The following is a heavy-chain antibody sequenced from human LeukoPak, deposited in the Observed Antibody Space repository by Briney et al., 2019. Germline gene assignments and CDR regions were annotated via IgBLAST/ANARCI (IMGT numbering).Heavy chain of an antibody. D-gene: IGHD6-6*01. CDR2: IYNSGST. CDR1: GGSISSSTYY. Sequence: SETLSLTCNVSGGSISSSTYYWGWIRQPPGKGLEWIGSIYNSGSTYYNPSLKSRVTMAVDTSKNQFSLKLSSVTAADTAVYYCARMYSSSSYFDSWGQGTLVTVSS. J-gene: IGHJ4*02. V-gene: IGHV4-39*01. CDR3: ARMYSSSSYFDS.